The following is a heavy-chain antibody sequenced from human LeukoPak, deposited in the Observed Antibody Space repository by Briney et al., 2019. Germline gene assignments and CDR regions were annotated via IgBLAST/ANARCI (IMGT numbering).Heavy chain of an antibody. V-gene: IGHV1-18*01. CDR1: GYTFTSYG. Sequence: ASEKVSCKASGYTFTSYGVSWVRQAPGQRLEWMGWISAYNGNTKYAQKLQGRVTMTTDTSTSTAYMELRSLRSDDTAVYYCARDSPYYDFWSGYYYDAFDIWGQGTMVTVSS. CDR3: ARDSPYYDFWSGYYYDAFDI. D-gene: IGHD3-3*01. J-gene: IGHJ3*02. CDR2: ISAYNGNT.